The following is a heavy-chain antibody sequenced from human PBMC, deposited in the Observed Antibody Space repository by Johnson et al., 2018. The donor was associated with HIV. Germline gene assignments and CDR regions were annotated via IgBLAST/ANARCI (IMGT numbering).Heavy chain of an antibody. CDR2: IWYDGTNE. J-gene: IGHJ3*02. CDR3: ARGLIAVAGFDAFDI. CDR1: GFTFSSSG. V-gene: IGHV3-33*01. Sequence: MQLVESGGGVVQPERSLRLSCAASGFTFSSSGMLWVRQAPGKGLEWVAVIWYDGTNEYSADSVKGRFTISRDNSKNTLYLQMNSLRAGDTAVYYCARGLIAVAGFDAFDIWGQGTMVTVSS. D-gene: IGHD6-19*01.